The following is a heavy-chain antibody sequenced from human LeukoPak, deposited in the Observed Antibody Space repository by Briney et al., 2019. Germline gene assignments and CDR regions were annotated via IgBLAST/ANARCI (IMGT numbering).Heavy chain of an antibody. CDR2: IRYDGSNK. CDR1: GFTFSSYG. CDR3: AKARVSGDSSGYYPDY. J-gene: IGHJ4*02. Sequence: PGGSLRLSCAASGFTFSSYGMHWVRQAPGKGLEWVAFIRYDGSNKYYADSVKGRFTISRDNSKNTLYLQMNSLRAEDTAVYYCAKARVSGDSSGYYPDYWGQGTLVTVSS. V-gene: IGHV3-30*02. D-gene: IGHD3-22*01.